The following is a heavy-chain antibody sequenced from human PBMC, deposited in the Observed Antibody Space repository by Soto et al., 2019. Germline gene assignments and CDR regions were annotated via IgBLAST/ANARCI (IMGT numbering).Heavy chain of an antibody. Sequence: GGSLRLSCAASGFTFSDYYMSWIRQAPGKGLEWVSYISSSGSTIYYADSVKGRFTISRDNAKNSLYLQMNSLRAEDTAVYYCARDHPYYYDSSGYYLNWFDPWGQGTLVTVSS. V-gene: IGHV3-11*01. J-gene: IGHJ5*02. CDR1: GFTFSDYY. CDR2: ISSSGSTI. D-gene: IGHD3-22*01. CDR3: ARDHPYYYDSSGYYLNWFDP.